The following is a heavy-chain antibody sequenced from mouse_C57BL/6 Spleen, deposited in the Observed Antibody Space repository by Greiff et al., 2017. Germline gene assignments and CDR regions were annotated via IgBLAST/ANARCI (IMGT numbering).Heavy chain of an antibody. J-gene: IGHJ4*01. D-gene: IGHD1-1*01. CDR2: IDPSDSET. CDR3: ARDFITTVVAPFAMDY. Sequence: VKLQQPGAELVRPGSSVKLSCKASGYTFTSYWMHWVKQRPIQGLEWIGNIDPSDSETHYNQKFKDKATLTVDKSSSTAYMQLSSLTSEVSAVYYCARDFITTVVAPFAMDYWGQGTSVTVSS. V-gene: IGHV1-52*01. CDR1: GYTFTSYW.